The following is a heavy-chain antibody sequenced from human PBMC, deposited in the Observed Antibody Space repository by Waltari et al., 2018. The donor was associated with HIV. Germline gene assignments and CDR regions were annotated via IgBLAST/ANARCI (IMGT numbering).Heavy chain of an antibody. V-gene: IGHV1-2*02. CDR2: INPNSVGT. J-gene: IGHJ4*02. CDR3: ATALYSSSSAGSIDY. Sequence: QVQLVQSGAEVKKPGASVKVSCKASGYTFTGYYMHWVRQAPGQGLEWMGWINPNSVGTNYAQKFQGRFTMTRDTSISTAYMELSRLRSDDTAVYYCATALYSSSSAGSIDYWGQGTLVTVSS. D-gene: IGHD6-6*01. CDR1: GYTFTGYY.